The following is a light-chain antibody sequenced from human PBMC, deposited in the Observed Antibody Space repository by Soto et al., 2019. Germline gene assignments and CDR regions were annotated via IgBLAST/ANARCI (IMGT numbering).Light chain of an antibody. V-gene: IGKV1-5*03. CDR3: QQYNVYWT. Sequence: DIPMTQSPSTLSASVGDRVTITCRASQSISVWLAWYQQKPGKAPKLLIYMASTLESGVPSRFSGSGSGTEFTLTISSLQPDDFATYYCQQYNVYWTFGQGTRVEIK. CDR2: MAS. CDR1: QSISVW. J-gene: IGKJ1*01.